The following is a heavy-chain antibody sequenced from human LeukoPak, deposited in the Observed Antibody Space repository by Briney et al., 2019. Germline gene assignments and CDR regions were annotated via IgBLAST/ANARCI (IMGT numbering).Heavy chain of an antibody. CDR3: ARGQWLALGYMDV. J-gene: IGHJ6*03. D-gene: IGHD6-19*01. V-gene: IGHV3-7*01. CDR2: IKQDGSEK. CDR1: GFTFSSYW. Sequence: PGGSLRLSCAASGFTFSSYWMSWVRQAPGKGLEWVANIKQDGSEKYYVDSVKGRFTISRDNAKNSLYLQVNSLRAEDTAVYYCARGQWLALGYMDVWGKGTTVTVSS.